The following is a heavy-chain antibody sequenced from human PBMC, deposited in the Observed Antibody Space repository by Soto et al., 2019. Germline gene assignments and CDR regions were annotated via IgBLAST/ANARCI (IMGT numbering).Heavy chain of an antibody. CDR1: GGSISRSSYF. V-gene: IGHV4-39*01. D-gene: IGHD3-22*01. CDR3: ARSMYYSDGSNYSPFDY. Sequence: SETLSLTCTVSGGSISRSSYFWGWIRQPPGKGLEWIGSIYYSGNTYYNASLRSRVTISVDTSKNQFSLKLSSVTAADTAVYYCARSMYYSDGSNYSPFDYWGQGTLVTVSS. CDR2: IYYSGNT. J-gene: IGHJ4*02.